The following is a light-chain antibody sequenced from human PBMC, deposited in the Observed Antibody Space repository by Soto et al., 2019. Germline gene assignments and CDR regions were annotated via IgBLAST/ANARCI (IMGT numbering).Light chain of an antibody. CDR2: EGT. CDR1: TSDVGGYNL. V-gene: IGLV2-23*01. J-gene: IGLJ1*01. CDR3: CSSGGSPTYV. Sequence: QSVLTQPASVSGSPGQSITISCSGTTSDVGGYNLVSWYQQHTAKAPKLLIYEGTQRPSGVSSRFSGSKSGNTASLTISGLQAEDEADYYCCSSGGSPTYVFGTGTKVTVL.